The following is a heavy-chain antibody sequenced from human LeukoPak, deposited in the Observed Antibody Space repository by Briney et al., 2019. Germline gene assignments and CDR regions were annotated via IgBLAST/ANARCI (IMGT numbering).Heavy chain of an antibody. V-gene: IGHV4-30-2*01. D-gene: IGHD4-17*01. Sequence: SQTLSLTCAVSGGSISSGGYSWSWIRQPPGKGLEWIGYIYHSGSTYYNPSLKSRVTISVDRSKNQFSLKLSSVTAADTAVYYCARGNDYGEYEFDYWGQGTLVTVSS. CDR3: ARGNDYGEYEFDY. J-gene: IGHJ4*02. CDR2: IYHSGST. CDR1: GGSISSGGYS.